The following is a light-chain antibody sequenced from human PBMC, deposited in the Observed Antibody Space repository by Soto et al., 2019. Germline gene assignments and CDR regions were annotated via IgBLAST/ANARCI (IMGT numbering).Light chain of an antibody. CDR1: QSISSW. CDR3: QQYGTYLWT. J-gene: IGKJ1*01. Sequence: DIQMTQSPSSLSASVGARVSINCRASQSISSWLAWFQQKPGKAPKLLMYDASSLESGVPSRFSGSGSGTEFTLTISSLQPDDFATYYCQQYGTYLWTFGQGTKVDNK. V-gene: IGKV1-5*01. CDR2: DAS.